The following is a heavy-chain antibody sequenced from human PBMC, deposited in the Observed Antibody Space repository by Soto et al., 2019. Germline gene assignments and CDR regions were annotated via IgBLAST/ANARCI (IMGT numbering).Heavy chain of an antibody. CDR2: MNAGVGNT. J-gene: IGHJ4*02. CDR3: ARDTGYTFGSLNY. CDR1: GYTFTDYA. D-gene: IGHD5-18*01. V-gene: IGHV1-3*01. Sequence: HVELVQSGADVKKPGASVTISCKASGYTFTDYALHWVRQAPGPGLEWMGWMNAGVGNTLYSQKFQGRITITRDTSASTAYMELNSLKSEDTAIYYCARDTGYTFGSLNYWGPGTLVTVSS.